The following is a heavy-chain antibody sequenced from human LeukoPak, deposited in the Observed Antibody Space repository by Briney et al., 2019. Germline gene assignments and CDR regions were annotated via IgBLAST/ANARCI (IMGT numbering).Heavy chain of an antibody. D-gene: IGHD6-13*01. Sequence: PSETLSLTCTVSGDSISSYYWSWIRQPAGKGLEWIGRIYTSGSTNYNPSLKSRVTMSVDTSKNQFSLKLSSVTAADTAVYYCARATTRGIAAAGASPHYYYYYMDVWGKGTTVTVSS. J-gene: IGHJ6*03. CDR3: ARATTRGIAAAGASPHYYYYYMDV. V-gene: IGHV4-4*07. CDR1: GDSISSYY. CDR2: IYTSGST.